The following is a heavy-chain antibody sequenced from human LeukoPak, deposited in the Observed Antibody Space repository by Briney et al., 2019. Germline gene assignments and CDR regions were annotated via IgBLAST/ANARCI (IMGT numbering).Heavy chain of an antibody. CDR2: ISGDGGTT. D-gene: IGHD6-25*01. J-gene: IGHJ4*02. CDR1: GFTFDDYA. Sequence: GGSLRLSCAASGFTFDDYAMHWVRQAPGKGLEWVSLISGDGGTTYYADSVKGRFTISRDNRKKSQYLQMNSLRTEDTALYYCAKDIGGLNYCGQGTLVTVSS. CDR3: AKDIGGLNY. V-gene: IGHV3-43*02.